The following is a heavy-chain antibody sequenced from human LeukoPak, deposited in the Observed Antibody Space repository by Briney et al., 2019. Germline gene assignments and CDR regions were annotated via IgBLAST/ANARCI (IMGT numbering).Heavy chain of an antibody. Sequence: GGSLRLSCAASGFTVTNNYMCWVRQAPGKGLEWVSVIFSNDNTYHADSVKGRFTISRDNSKNTLYLQMNSLRAEDTAVYYCAKVGVATIVGVIGYWGQGALVTVSS. V-gene: IGHV3-53*01. D-gene: IGHD5-24*01. CDR3: AKVGVATIVGVIGY. J-gene: IGHJ4*02. CDR2: IFSNDNT. CDR1: GFTVTNNY.